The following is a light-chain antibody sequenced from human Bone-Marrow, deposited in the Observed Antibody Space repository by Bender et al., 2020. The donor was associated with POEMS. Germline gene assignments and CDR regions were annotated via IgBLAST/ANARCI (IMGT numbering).Light chain of an antibody. CDR1: NIGSKT. J-gene: IGLJ3*02. CDR3: QLWDSSSDHWV. V-gene: IGLV3-21*02. CDR2: DDS. Sequence: VLTQPPSLSVAPGQTARITCGGDNIGSKTVHWYQQKSGQAPVLVVYDDSERPSGIPERFSGSNSANTATLTISRVEVGDEADYYCQLWDSSSDHWVFGGGTKLTVL.